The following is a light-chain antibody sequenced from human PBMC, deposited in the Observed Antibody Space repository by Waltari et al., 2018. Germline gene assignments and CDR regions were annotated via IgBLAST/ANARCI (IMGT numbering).Light chain of an antibody. CDR2: QDT. J-gene: IGLJ2*01. CDR1: QLGNKY. CDR3: QAWDTISAG. Sequence: SYELTQPPSVSVSPGQTASITCSGDQLGNKYVSWYQQKPGQSPVLLIYQDTKRPPGIPERHSGSNSGNTATLTISGTQVRDEGDYYCQAWDTISAGLGGGTKLTVL. V-gene: IGLV3-1*01.